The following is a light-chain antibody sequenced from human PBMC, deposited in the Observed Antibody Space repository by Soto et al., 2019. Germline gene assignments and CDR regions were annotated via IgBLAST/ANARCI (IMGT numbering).Light chain of an antibody. V-gene: IGKV3-20*01. CDR1: QSVSSVH. Sequence: EIVLTQSRGTLSLFPGERATFSCRASQSVSSVHLAWYQQKPGQAPRLLMFTASNRATGIPDRFSGTGSGTDFTLTISRLESEDSAVYYCQQFGTSPRTFGQGTKVEIK. CDR2: TAS. CDR3: QQFGTSPRT. J-gene: IGKJ1*01.